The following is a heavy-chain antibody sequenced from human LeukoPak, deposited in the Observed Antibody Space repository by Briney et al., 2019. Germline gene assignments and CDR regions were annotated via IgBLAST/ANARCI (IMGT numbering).Heavy chain of an antibody. J-gene: IGHJ4*02. CDR2: ISYDGSNK. CDR1: GFTFSSYG. CDR3: ASGNMEGGFDY. Sequence: GGSLRLSCAASGFTFSSYGMHWVRQAPGKGLEWVAVISYDGSNKYYADSVKGRFTISRDNSKNTLYLQMGSLRAEDMAVYYCASGNMEGGFDYWGQGTLVTVSS. V-gene: IGHV3-30*03. D-gene: IGHD4-23*01.